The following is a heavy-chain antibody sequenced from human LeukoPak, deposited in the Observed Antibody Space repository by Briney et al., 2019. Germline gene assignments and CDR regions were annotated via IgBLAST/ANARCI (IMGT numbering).Heavy chain of an antibody. D-gene: IGHD3-16*01. CDR3: ARDSHRTYYDYVWGSYIGY. Sequence: GASVKVSCKASGGTFSSYAISWVRQAPGQGLEWMGRIIPIFGTANYAQKFQGRVTITTDESTSTAYMELSSLRPEDTAVYYCARDSHRTYYDYVWGSYIGYWGQGTLVTVSS. J-gene: IGHJ4*02. CDR1: GGTFSSYA. CDR2: IIPIFGTA. V-gene: IGHV1-69*05.